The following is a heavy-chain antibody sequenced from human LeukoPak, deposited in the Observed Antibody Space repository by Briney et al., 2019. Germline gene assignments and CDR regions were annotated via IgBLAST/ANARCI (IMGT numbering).Heavy chain of an antibody. J-gene: IGHJ4*02. CDR1: GGSISSYY. Sequence: PSETLSLTCTVSGGSISSYYWSWIRQPPGKGLEWIGYIYYSGSTNYNPSLKSRVTISVDTSKNQFSLKLSSVTAADTAVYYCASTLSSGWYFGFDYWGQGTLVTVSS. CDR3: ASTLSSGWYFGFDY. D-gene: IGHD6-19*01. V-gene: IGHV4-59*01. CDR2: IYYSGST.